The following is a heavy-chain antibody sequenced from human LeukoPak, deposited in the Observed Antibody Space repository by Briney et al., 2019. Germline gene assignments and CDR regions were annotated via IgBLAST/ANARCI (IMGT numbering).Heavy chain of an antibody. CDR1: GGSISSGGYY. D-gene: IGHD3-9*01. Sequence: PSETLSLTCTVSGGSISSGGYYWSWIRQHPGKGLEWIGYIYYSGSTYYNPSLKSRVTISVDTSKNQFSLKLSSVTAADTAVYYCARQRRGVFDWLGINWFDPWGQGTLVTVSS. V-gene: IGHV4-31*03. J-gene: IGHJ5*02. CDR3: ARQRRGVFDWLGINWFDP. CDR2: IYYSGST.